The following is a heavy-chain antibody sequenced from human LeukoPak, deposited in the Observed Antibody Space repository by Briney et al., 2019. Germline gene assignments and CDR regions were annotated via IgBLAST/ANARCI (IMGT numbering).Heavy chain of an antibody. D-gene: IGHD3-10*01. CDR1: GFALSSYE. J-gene: IGHJ4*02. V-gene: IGHV3-48*03. Sequence: GGSLRLSCAASGFALSSYEMNWVRQAPGKGLEWVSYIGSSASTIYYADSVKGRFTISRDNAKKSLYLQMNSLRAEDTAVYYCARGGYYFDYWGQGTLVTVSS. CDR2: IGSSASTI. CDR3: ARGGYYFDY.